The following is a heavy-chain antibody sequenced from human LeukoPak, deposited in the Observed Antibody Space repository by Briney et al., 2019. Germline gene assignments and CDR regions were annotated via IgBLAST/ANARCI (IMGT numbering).Heavy chain of an antibody. V-gene: IGHV3-30*01. J-gene: IGHJ3*02. CDR2: ISYDGSNK. D-gene: IGHD5-18*01. CDR3: ARGADTAMGAAFDI. CDR1: GFTFSSYA. Sequence: GGSLRLSCAASGFTFSSYAMHWVRQAPGKGLEWVAVISYDGSNKYYPDPVKGRFPISRDNSKNTLYLQMNSVRAEDTAVYYCARGADTAMGAAFDIWGQGTMVTVSS.